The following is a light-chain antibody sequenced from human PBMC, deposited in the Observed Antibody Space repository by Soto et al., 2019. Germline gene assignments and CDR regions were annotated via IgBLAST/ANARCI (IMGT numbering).Light chain of an antibody. V-gene: IGLV2-8*01. CDR3: SSYAGSNNWV. CDR2: EVS. Sequence: QSALTQPPSASGSPGQSVTISCTGTSNDVGGYNYVSWYQQHPGKAPKVMIYEVSKRPSGVPDRFSGSKSGNTASLTVSGLRAEDEADYYCSSYAGSNNWVFGGGTKLTVL. CDR1: SNDVGGYNY. J-gene: IGLJ3*02.